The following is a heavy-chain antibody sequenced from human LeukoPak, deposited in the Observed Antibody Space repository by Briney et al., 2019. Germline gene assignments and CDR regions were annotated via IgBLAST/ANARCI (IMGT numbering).Heavy chain of an antibody. CDR2: ISSSSSTI. V-gene: IGHV3-48*02. CDR3: ARDFSGSGSYPPYGMDV. CDR1: GFTFSSYS. J-gene: IGHJ6*02. Sequence: VQPGGSLRLSCAASGFTFSSYSMNWVRQAPGKGLEWVSYISSSSSTIYYADSVKGRFTISRDNAKNSLYLQMNSLRDEDTAVYYCARDFSGSGSYPPYGMDVWGQGTTVTVSS. D-gene: IGHD3-10*01.